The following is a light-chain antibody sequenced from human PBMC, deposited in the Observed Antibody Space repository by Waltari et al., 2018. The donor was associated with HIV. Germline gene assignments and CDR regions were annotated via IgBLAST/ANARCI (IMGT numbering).Light chain of an antibody. Sequence: QSVLTQPPSASGTPGQKVTISCSGSSSNIGSKYVFWYQQLPGAAPKLLIDREWRRPSGVPDRFAGSKSGTSASLVISGLRSEDEGDYTCATWDDSLSGVVFGGGTKLNVL. J-gene: IGLJ2*01. CDR1: SSNIGSKY. CDR2: REW. CDR3: ATWDDSLSGVV. V-gene: IGLV1-47*01.